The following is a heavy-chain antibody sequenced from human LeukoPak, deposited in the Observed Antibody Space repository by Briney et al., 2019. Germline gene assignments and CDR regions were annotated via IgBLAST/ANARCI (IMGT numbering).Heavy chain of an antibody. CDR2: IRNKANGNTP. V-gene: IGHV3-72*01. J-gene: IGHJ4*02. D-gene: IGHD6-19*01. Sequence: GGSLRLSCAASGFTVSDHYMDWVRQAPGKGLEWVGRIRNKANGNTPEYAASVKGRFTLSRDDSKNSLYLQMNSLKTEDTAVYYCARDIAFGSGWSDYWGQGTLVTVSS. CDR1: GFTVSDHY. CDR3: ARDIAFGSGWSDY.